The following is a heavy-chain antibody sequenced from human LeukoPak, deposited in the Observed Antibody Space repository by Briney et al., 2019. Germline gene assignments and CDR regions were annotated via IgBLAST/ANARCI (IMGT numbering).Heavy chain of an antibody. Sequence: ASVKVSCKASGYTFTGYYMHWVRQAPGQGLEWMGWINPNSGGTNYAQKFQGRVTTTRDTSISTAYMEVSRLRYDDTAVYYGARGGGGISVGVVAAFYGSDAFDIWGQGTMVTVSS. CDR2: INPNSGGT. CDR3: ARGGGGISVGVVAAFYGSDAFDI. J-gene: IGHJ3*02. CDR1: GYTFTGYY. D-gene: IGHD2-15*01. V-gene: IGHV1-2*02.